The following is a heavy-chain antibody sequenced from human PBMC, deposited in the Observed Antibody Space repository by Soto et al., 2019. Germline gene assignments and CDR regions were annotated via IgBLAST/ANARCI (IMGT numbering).Heavy chain of an antibody. V-gene: IGHV2-26*01. Sequence: SGPTLVNPTETLTLTCTVSGFSLSNARMGVSWIRQPPGKALEWLAHIFSNDEKSYSTSLKSRLTISKDTSKSQVVLTMTNMDPVDTATYYRARMGACSGGSCYSYFDYWGQGTLVTVSS. J-gene: IGHJ4*02. D-gene: IGHD2-15*01. CDR2: IFSNDEK. CDR1: GFSLSNARMG. CDR3: ARMGACSGGSCYSYFDY.